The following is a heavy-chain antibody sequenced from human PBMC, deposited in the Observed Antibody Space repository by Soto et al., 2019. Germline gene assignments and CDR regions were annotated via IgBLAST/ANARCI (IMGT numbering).Heavy chain of an antibody. CDR2: INHSGST. J-gene: IGHJ6*03. V-gene: IGHV4-34*01. CDR1: GGSFSGYY. D-gene: IGHD2-2*01. CDR3: ARVLHCSSTSCLRVRYYSYYMDV. Sequence: SETLSLTCAVYGGSFSGYYWSWIRQPPGKGLEWIGEINHSGSTNYNPSLKSRVTISVDTSKNQFSLKLSSVTAADTAVYYCARVLHCSSTSCLRVRYYSYYMDVWGKETTVTVSS.